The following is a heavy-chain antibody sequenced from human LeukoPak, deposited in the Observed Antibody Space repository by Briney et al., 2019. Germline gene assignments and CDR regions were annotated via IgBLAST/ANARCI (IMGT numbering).Heavy chain of an antibody. Sequence: SETLSLTCTVSGYSISSGYYWGWIRQPPGKGLEWIGSIYHSGITYYNPSLKSRVTISVDTSKNQFSLKLSSVTAADTAVYYCARWGANWNDDWGQGTLVTVSS. J-gene: IGHJ5*02. CDR2: IYHSGIT. CDR1: GYSISSGYY. CDR3: ARWGANWNDD. V-gene: IGHV4-38-2*02. D-gene: IGHD3-16*01.